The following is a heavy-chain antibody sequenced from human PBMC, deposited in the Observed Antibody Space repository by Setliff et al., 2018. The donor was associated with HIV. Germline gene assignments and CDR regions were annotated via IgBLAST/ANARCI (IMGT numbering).Heavy chain of an antibody. V-gene: IGHV4-4*08. CDR1: AASISSYY. D-gene: IGHD3-22*01. CDR2: ISTSGGA. Sequence: SETLSLTCTVSAASISSYYWTWIRQPPGKGLEWIGYISTSGGATYNPSLKSRVTMSIDTSKNQFSLNLASVTAADTAVYYCARGLSFYDPGGFDYWGQGTLVTVSS. CDR3: ARGLSFYDPGGFDY. J-gene: IGHJ4*02.